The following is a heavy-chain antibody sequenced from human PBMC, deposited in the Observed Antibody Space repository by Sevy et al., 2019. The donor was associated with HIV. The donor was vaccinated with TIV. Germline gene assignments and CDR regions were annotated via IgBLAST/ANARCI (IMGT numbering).Heavy chain of an antibody. Sequence: GESLKISCTASGFILGYYAMHWVRQAPGKGLEWVAVSSCDGGNIYYADSVQGRFTVSRDNSKNTLYLQMNSLRPEDTAMYYCARDFYEFGDPRGLDYWGQGVLVTVSS. CDR1: GFILGYYA. CDR3: ARDFYEFGDPRGLDY. V-gene: IGHV3-30-3*01. CDR2: SSCDGGNI. D-gene: IGHD4-17*01. J-gene: IGHJ4*02.